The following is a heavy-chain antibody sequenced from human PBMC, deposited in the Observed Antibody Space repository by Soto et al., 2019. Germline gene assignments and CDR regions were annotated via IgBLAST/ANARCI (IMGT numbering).Heavy chain of an antibody. V-gene: IGHV1-18*04. Sequence: GAAVKVSCKASGYTFTSYGISWVRQAPGQGLEWMGWISAYSGNTNYAQKLQGRVTMTTDTSTSTAYMELRSLRSDDTAVYYCARDLVVVTAWNYGMDVWRQGTTVTVSS. CDR2: ISAYSGNT. D-gene: IGHD2-21*02. CDR1: GYTFTSYG. CDR3: ARDLVVVTAWNYGMDV. J-gene: IGHJ6*02.